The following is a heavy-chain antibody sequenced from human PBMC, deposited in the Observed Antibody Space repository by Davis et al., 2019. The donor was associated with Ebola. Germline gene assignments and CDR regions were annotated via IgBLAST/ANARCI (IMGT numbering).Heavy chain of an antibody. J-gene: IGHJ4*02. D-gene: IGHD6-13*01. Sequence: GSLRLSCTVSGGSISSYYWSWIRQPPGKGLEWIGYIYYSGSTNYNPSLKSRVTISVDTSKNQFSLKLSSVTAADTAVYYCARRGSSWVFDYWGQGTLVTVSS. CDR2: IYYSGST. CDR1: GGSISSYY. V-gene: IGHV4-59*08. CDR3: ARRGSSWVFDY.